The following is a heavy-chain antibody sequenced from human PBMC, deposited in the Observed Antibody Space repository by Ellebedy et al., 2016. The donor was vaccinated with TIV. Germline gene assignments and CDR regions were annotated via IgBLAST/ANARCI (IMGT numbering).Heavy chain of an antibody. Sequence: AASVQVSCKASGYTFTSYGISWVRQAPGQGLEWMGWISAYNGNTNYAQKLQGKVTMTKDTSTSTAYMELRSLRSDEKAVYYCARARSTYWYFDLWGRGTLVTVSS. V-gene: IGHV1-18*01. CDR1: GYTFTSYG. CDR3: ARARSTYWYFDL. D-gene: IGHD2-2*01. J-gene: IGHJ2*01. CDR2: ISAYNGNT.